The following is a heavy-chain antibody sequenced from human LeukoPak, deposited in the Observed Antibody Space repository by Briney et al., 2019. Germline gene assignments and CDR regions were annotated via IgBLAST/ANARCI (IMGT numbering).Heavy chain of an antibody. CDR2: IYCSGST. CDR1: GGSISSYY. V-gene: IGHV4-59*01. D-gene: IGHD3-10*01. Sequence: SETLSLTCTVSGGSISSYYWSCIRQPPGKGLEWIGWIYCSGSTNYNPSLKSRVTISVDTSKNQFSLKLSSVTAADTAVYYCARGPGGFFHYMDVWGKGTTVTVSS. J-gene: IGHJ6*03. CDR3: ARGPGGFFHYMDV.